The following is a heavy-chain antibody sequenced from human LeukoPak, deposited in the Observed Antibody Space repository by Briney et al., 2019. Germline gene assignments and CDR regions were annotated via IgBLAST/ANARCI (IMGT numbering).Heavy chain of an antibody. V-gene: IGHV3-30*02. Sequence: GGSLRLSCAASGFTFSSYGMHWVRQAPGKGLEWVAFIRYDGSNKYYADSVKGRFTISRDNSNNTLYLQMNSLRAEDTAVYYCAKGYCSSTSCYALDYWGQGTLVTVSS. J-gene: IGHJ4*02. CDR3: AKGYCSSTSCYALDY. CDR2: IRYDGSNK. CDR1: GFTFSSYG. D-gene: IGHD2-2*01.